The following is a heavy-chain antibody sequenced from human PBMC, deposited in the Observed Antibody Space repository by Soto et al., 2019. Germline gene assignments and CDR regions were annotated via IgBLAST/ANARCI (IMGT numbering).Heavy chain of an antibody. Sequence: QVQLQESGPGLVKPSGTLSLTCAVSGGSISSSNWWSWVRQPPGKGLGWVGEIYHSGSTNYNPSLKSRVPKPVDKSKNQFSLKLRSVTAADTAVYYCASSAPRDRIDYWGQGTLVTVSS. CDR2: IYHSGST. J-gene: IGHJ4*02. CDR3: ASSAPRDRIDY. V-gene: IGHV4-4*02. CDR1: GGSISSSNW.